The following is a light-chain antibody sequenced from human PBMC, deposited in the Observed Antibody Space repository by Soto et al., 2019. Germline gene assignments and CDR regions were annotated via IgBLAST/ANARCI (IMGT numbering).Light chain of an antibody. V-gene: IGLV2-14*01. Sequence: QSALTQPASVSGSPGQSITISCTGTSSDVGCYNYVSWYQQHPGKAPKLMIYDVSNRPSGVSNRFSGSKSGNTASLTISGLQAEDEADYYCSSYTSSSTLPFGTGTKVTVL. CDR2: DVS. CDR3: SSYTSSSTLP. J-gene: IGLJ1*01. CDR1: SSDVGCYNY.